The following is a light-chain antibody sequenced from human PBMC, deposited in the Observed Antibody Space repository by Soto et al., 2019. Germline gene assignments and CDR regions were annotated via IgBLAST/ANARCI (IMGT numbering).Light chain of an antibody. CDR2: DVT. J-gene: IGLJ1*01. Sequence: QSALTQPASVSGSPGQSITISCTGTSSDVGGYNYVSWYQQPPGKAPKLMNYDVTNRPSGVSDRFSGSKSGNTASLTISGLRPEDEADYYCSSYSTSTTPSYVFGTGTKVTVL. V-gene: IGLV2-14*01. CDR1: SSDVGGYNY. CDR3: SSYSTSTTPSYV.